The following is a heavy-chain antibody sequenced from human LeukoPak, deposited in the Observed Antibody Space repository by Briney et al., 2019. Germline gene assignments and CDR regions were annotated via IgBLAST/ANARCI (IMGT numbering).Heavy chain of an antibody. V-gene: IGHV3-11*04. D-gene: IGHD3-16*01. Sequence: GGSLRLSCAASGFTFSDYYMSWLRQAPWKGLEWVSYISSSGSTIYYADSVKGRFTISRDNAKNSLYLQMNSLRAEDTAVYYCARAMSAWGVAFDIWGQGTMVTVSS. CDR2: ISSSGSTI. CDR3: ARAMSAWGVAFDI. CDR1: GFTFSDYY. J-gene: IGHJ3*02.